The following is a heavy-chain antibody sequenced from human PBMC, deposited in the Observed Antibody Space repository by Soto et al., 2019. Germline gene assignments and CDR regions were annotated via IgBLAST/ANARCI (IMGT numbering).Heavy chain of an antibody. D-gene: IGHD4-17*01. CDR2: INHSGST. J-gene: IGHJ3*02. V-gene: IGHV4-34*01. Sequence: SETLSLTCAVYGGSFSGYYWSWIRQPPGKGQEWIGEINHSGSTNYNPSLKSRVTISVDTSKNQFSLKLSSVTAADTAVYYCARYGDYKPFDIWGQGTMVTVSS. CDR3: ARYGDYKPFDI. CDR1: GGSFSGYY.